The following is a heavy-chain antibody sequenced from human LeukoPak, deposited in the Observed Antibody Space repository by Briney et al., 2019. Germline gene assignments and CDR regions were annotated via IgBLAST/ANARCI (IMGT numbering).Heavy chain of an antibody. Sequence: GGSLRLSCAASGFTFSDHYMDSVRQAPGKGLEWVGRTRNKANSYTTEYAASVKGRFTISRDDSKNSLYLQMNSLKTEDTAVYYCARGVYCGGDCYYWNMWGQGTLVTVSS. J-gene: IGHJ4*02. D-gene: IGHD2-21*02. V-gene: IGHV3-72*01. CDR2: TRNKANSYTT. CDR3: ARGVYCGGDCYYWNM. CDR1: GFTFSDHY.